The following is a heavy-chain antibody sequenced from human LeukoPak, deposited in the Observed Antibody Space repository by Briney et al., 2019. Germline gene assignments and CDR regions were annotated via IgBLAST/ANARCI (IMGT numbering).Heavy chain of an antibody. J-gene: IGHJ4*02. CDR3: ARGAIVGATSTLGFDY. CDR2: IIPIFGTA. Sequence: SVKVSCKASGGTFSSYAISWVRQAPGQGLEWMGGIIPIFGTANYAQKFQGRVTITADESTSTAYMELSSLRSEDTAVYYCARGAIVGATSTLGFDYWGQGTLVTVSS. CDR1: GGTFSSYA. D-gene: IGHD1-26*01. V-gene: IGHV1-69*13.